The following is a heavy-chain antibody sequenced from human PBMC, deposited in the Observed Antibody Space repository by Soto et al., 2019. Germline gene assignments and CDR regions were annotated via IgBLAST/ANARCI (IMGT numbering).Heavy chain of an antibody. CDR3: ASRRGLCSSTSCYRYYYGMDV. Sequence: PSETLSLTCAVYGGSFSGYYWSWIRQPPGKGLEWIGEINHSGSTNYNPSLKSRDTISVDTSKNQFSLKLSSVTAADTAVYYCASRRGLCSSTSCYRYYYGMDVWGQGTTVTVSS. J-gene: IGHJ6*02. CDR2: INHSGST. CDR1: GGSFSGYY. V-gene: IGHV4-34*01. D-gene: IGHD2-2*02.